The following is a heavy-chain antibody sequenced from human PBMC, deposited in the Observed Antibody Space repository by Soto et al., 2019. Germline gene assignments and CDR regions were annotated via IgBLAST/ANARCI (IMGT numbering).Heavy chain of an antibody. Sequence: QVQLQESGPGLVKPSQTLSLTCTVSGGSISSGGYYWSWIRQHPGKGLELIGYIYYSGTTYYTPSLKSRVTISVDTSRNQFSLKLSSVTAADTAVYYCAHHGYSYGFDYWGQGTLVTVSS. D-gene: IGHD5-18*01. CDR3: AHHGYSYGFDY. V-gene: IGHV4-31*03. J-gene: IGHJ4*02. CDR2: IYYSGTT. CDR1: GGSISSGGYY.